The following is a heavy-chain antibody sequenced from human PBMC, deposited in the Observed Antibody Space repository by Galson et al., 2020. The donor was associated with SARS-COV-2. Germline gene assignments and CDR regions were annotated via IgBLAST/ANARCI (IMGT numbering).Heavy chain of an antibody. CDR2: XXXXXXT. J-gene: IGHJ6*02. CDR1: GGSIRGYY. D-gene: IGHD3-16*01. CDR3: ATQQGENWGFFYGLDV. Sequence: SETLSLTCAVSGGSIRGYYWXXXRXXXXXXLXXXXXXXXXXXTNYSPSLKNRVTISADTSKNYFSLKLSSVTAADKGVYYCATQQGENWGFFYGLDVWAPGTTIIVSS. V-gene: IGHV4-59*05.